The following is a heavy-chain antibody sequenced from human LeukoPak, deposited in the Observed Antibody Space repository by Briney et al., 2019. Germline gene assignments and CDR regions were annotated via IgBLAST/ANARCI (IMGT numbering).Heavy chain of an antibody. V-gene: IGHV3-30*18. CDR1: GFTFSSYG. D-gene: IGHD6-13*01. Sequence: PGGSLRLSYAASGFTFSSYGMHWVRQAPGKGLEWVSVISYDGSNKYYADSVKGRFTISRDNSKNTLYLQMNRLRAEDTAVYYGAKRGGYSSFDYWGQGTLVTVSS. J-gene: IGHJ4*02. CDR3: AKRGGYSSFDY. CDR2: ISYDGSNK.